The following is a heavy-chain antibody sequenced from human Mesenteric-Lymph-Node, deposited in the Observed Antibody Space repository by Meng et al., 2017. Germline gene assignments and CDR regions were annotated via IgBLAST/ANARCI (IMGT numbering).Heavy chain of an antibody. CDR2: IYYSGSN. Sequence: SETLSLTCTASGGSISSSSYYWGWNRQPPGMGLEWIGSIYYSGSNYYNPSLKSRVTISVDTSKNQFSLKLSSVTTTDTAVYYCARLTYYYESRYYDGMDVWGQGTTVTVSS. CDR1: GGSISSSSYY. V-gene: IGHV4-39*07. D-gene: IGHD3-22*01. CDR3: ARLTYYYESRYYDGMDV. J-gene: IGHJ6*02.